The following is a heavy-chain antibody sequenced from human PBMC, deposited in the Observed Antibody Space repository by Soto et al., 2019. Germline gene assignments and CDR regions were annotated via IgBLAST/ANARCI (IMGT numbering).Heavy chain of an antibody. D-gene: IGHD3-10*01. J-gene: IGHJ4*02. V-gene: IGHV4-39*01. CDR3: ARDGAVDSFDS. CDR1: GASITSGTYY. Sequence: QLQLHVSGSGLVKPSQILSLTCTVSGASITSGTYYWGWIRQPPGKGLEWIANINHLGTTFYNPSLESRLTLSLDRSKNQFSLKLKSMSAADRAVYYCARDGAVDSFDSWGQGTLVTVSS. CDR2: INHLGTT.